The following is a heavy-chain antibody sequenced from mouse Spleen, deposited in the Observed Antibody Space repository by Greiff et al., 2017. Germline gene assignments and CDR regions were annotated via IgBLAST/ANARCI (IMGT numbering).Heavy chain of an antibody. Sequence: VQLQQPGAELVRPGTSVKLSCKASGYTFTSYWMHWVKQRPGQGLEWIGVIDPSDSYTNYNQKFKGKATLTVDTSSSTAYMQLSSLTSEDSAVYYCARGGLRRENFDVWGAGTTVTVSS. V-gene: IGHV1-59*01. CDR3: ARGGLRRENFDV. CDR1: GYTFTSYW. D-gene: IGHD2-2*01. CDR2: IDPSDSYT. J-gene: IGHJ1*01.